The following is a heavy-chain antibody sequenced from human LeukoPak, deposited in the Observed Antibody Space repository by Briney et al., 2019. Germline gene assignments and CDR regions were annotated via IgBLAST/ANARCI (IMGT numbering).Heavy chain of an antibody. D-gene: IGHD1-26*01. CDR3: ARGEGYSGNWYPYFDY. Sequence: PSETLTLTCTVSGGSISSSSYYWGWIRQPPGKGLEWIGSIYYTGSTYYNPSLKSRVTISVDTSKNQFSLKLNSVTAADTAVYYCARGEGYSGNWYPYFDYWGQGALVTVSS. J-gene: IGHJ4*02. V-gene: IGHV4-39*07. CDR2: IYYTGST. CDR1: GGSISSSSYY.